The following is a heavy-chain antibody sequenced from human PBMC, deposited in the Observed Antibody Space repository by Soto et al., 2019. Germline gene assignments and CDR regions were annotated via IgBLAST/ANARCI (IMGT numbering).Heavy chain of an antibody. CDR3: AGGSGWISDS. V-gene: IGHV3-7*05. J-gene: IGHJ4*02. CDR1: EFTFSPYW. Sequence: EVQLVESGGGLVQPGGSLRLSCAASEFTFSPYWMSRVRQAPGKGLEWVAIIKDDGGDEHYLEAVRGRFTISRDNAKKSLYLAMNSLRVEDTAMYYCAGGSGWISDSWGQGTLVTVSS. D-gene: IGHD6-19*01. CDR2: IKDDGGDE.